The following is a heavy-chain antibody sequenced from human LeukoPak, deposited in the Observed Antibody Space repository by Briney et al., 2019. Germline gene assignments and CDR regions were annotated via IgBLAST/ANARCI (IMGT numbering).Heavy chain of an antibody. J-gene: IGHJ4*02. V-gene: IGHV3-23*01. D-gene: IGHD3-22*01. CDR3: ARGVKYYYDSSGPDFDY. Sequence: GGSLRLSCAASGFTFSSYAMSWVRQAPGKGLEWVSAISGSGGSTYYADSVKGRFTISRDNSKNTLYLQMNSLRAEDTAVYYCARGVKYYYDSSGPDFDYWGQGTLVTVSS. CDR1: GFTFSSYA. CDR2: ISGSGGST.